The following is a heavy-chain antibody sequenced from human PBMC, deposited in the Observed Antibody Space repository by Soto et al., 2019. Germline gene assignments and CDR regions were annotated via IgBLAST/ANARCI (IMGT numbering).Heavy chain of an antibody. J-gene: IGHJ6*03. Sequence: ASVKVSCKASGYTFTSYDINWVRQATGQGLEWMGWMNPNSGNTGYAQKFQGRVTMTRNTSISTAYMELSSLRSEDTAVYYCARKYLSRYYYYMAVWGKGTTVTVSS. CDR3: ARKYLSRYYYYMAV. D-gene: IGHD3-9*01. V-gene: IGHV1-8*01. CDR2: MNPNSGNT. CDR1: GYTFTSYD.